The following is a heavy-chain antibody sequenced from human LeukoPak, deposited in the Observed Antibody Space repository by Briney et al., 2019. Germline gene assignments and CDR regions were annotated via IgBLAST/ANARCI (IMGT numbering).Heavy chain of an antibody. V-gene: IGHV3-53*04. J-gene: IGHJ4*02. Sequence: GGFLRLSCAASGFTVSSNYMAWVRQAPGKGLEWVSVIYSGYSTDYADSVKGRFTISRHNSKNTLYLQMNSLRAEDTAVYYCAVRSDSSGHYYFDYWGQGTLVTVSS. CDR3: AVRSDSSGHYYFDY. CDR2: IYSGYST. D-gene: IGHD3-22*01. CDR1: GFTVSSNY.